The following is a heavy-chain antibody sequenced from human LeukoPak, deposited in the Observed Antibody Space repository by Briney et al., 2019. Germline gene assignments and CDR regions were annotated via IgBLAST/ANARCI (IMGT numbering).Heavy chain of an antibody. V-gene: IGHV1-2*02. CDR3: ARAENIVIVPAAIFDP. D-gene: IGHD2-2*02. Sequence: ASVKVSCKASGYTFTCYYMHWVRQAPGQGLEWMGWINPNSGGTNYAQKFQGRVTMTRDTSISTAYMELSRLRSDDKAVYYCARAENIVIVPAAIFDPWGEGNLVTVSS. CDR1: GYTFTCYY. J-gene: IGHJ5*02. CDR2: INPNSGGT.